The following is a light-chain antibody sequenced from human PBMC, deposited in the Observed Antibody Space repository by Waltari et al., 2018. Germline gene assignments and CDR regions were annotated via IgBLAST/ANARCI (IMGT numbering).Light chain of an antibody. CDR3: MQVLQTPRT. V-gene: IGKV2-28*01. J-gene: IGKJ2*01. Sequence: DIVMTQSPLSLPVTPGEPASISCRSSQSLLHSNGKHYLDWYLQKPGQSPQLLMYLSSNRASGVPDRLSGSGSGTDFTLKISRVEAEDVGVYYCMQVLQTPRTFGQGTKLEIK. CDR1: QSLLHSNGKHY. CDR2: LSS.